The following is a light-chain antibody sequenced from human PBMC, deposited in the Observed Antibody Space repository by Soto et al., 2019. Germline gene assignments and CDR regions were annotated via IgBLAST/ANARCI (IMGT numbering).Light chain of an antibody. J-gene: IGKJ1*01. CDR3: QQSYSTPPT. CDR2: AAY. CDR1: QSISSY. V-gene: IGKV1-39*01. Sequence: DIQITQSPSSLSASVGDRVTITCRASQSISSYLNWYQQKPGKAPKLLIYAAYSLQSGVPSRFSGSGSGTDFTLTISSLQPEDFATYYCQQSYSTPPTFGRGTKVDIK.